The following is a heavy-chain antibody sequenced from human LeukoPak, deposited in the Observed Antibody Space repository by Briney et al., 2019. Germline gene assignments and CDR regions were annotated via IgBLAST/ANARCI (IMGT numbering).Heavy chain of an antibody. D-gene: IGHD6-19*01. Sequence: ASVKVSCKASGYTFTGHYMHWVRQAPGQGLEWMGWINPNNGGTNYAQKFQGRVTMTRDTSISTAYMELSRLTSDDTALYYCARNIGVGPNGDSWGQGTLVTVSS. CDR1: GYTFTGHY. J-gene: IGHJ4*02. CDR3: ARNIGVGPNGDS. CDR2: INPNNGGT. V-gene: IGHV1-2*02.